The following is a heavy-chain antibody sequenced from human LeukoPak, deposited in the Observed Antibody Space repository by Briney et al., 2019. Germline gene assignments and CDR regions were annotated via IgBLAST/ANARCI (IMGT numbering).Heavy chain of an antibody. V-gene: IGHV3-48*04. CDR1: GFTFSTYS. J-gene: IGHJ4*02. CDR3: ARDDGDYAHPVDY. Sequence: PGGSLRLSCAASGFTFSTYSMNWVRQAPGKGLEWVSYIGTTNSRIYYADSEKGRFTISRDNAKNSLYLQMNSLTAEDTAVYYCARDDGDYAHPVDYWGQGTLVTVSS. CDR2: IGTTNSRI. D-gene: IGHD4-17*01.